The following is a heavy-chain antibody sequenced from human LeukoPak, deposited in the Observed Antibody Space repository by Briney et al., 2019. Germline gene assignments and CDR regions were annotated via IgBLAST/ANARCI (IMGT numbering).Heavy chain of an antibody. CDR2: ISSSSSYI. D-gene: IGHD6-13*01. CDR1: GFTFSSYS. J-gene: IGHJ3*02. Sequence: GGSLRLSCAASGFTFSSYSMNWVRQAPGKGLEWVSSISSSSSYIYYADSVKGRFTISRDNAKNSLYLQMNSLRAEDTAVYYCLGYSSSHNFGPDAFDIWGQGTMVTVSS. V-gene: IGHV3-21*01. CDR3: LGYSSSHNFGPDAFDI.